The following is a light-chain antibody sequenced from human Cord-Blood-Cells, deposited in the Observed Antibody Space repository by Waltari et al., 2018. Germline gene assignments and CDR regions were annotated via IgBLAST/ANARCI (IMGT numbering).Light chain of an antibody. CDR1: QSVLYSSNNKDY. J-gene: IGKJ1*01. Sequence: DIVMTQSPDSLPVSPGERATINCKSSQSVLYSSNNKDYLAWYQQKPGQPPKLLIYWASTRESGVPDRFSGSGSGTDFTLTISSLQAEDVAVYYCQQYYSTPWTFGQGTKVEIK. CDR3: QQYYSTPWT. V-gene: IGKV4-1*01. CDR2: WAS.